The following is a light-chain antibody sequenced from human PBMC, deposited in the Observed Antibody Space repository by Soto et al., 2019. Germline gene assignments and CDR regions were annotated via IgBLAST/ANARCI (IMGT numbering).Light chain of an antibody. Sequence: QSVLTQPPSASGTPGQRVTISCSGSSSNIGSNTVNWYQQLPGTAPKLLIYNNNQRPSGVPDRFSGSKSGTSAFLAISGLQSEDEADYYCAAWDDNLNGLVFGTGTKLTVL. V-gene: IGLV1-44*01. CDR2: NNN. CDR1: SSNIGSNT. CDR3: AAWDDNLNGLV. J-gene: IGLJ1*01.